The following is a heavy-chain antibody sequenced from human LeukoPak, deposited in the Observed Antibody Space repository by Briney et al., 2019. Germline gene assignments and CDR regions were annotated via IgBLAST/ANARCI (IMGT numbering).Heavy chain of an antibody. J-gene: IGHJ4*02. D-gene: IGHD5-12*01. Sequence: KASQTLSLTCTVSGGSISSGDYYWSWIRQPPGKGLEWIGYIYYSGSTYYNPSLKSRVTISVDTSKNQFSLKLSSVTAADTAVYYCARGIVDIVDTTSLYFDYWGQGTLVTVSS. CDR1: GGSISSGDYY. V-gene: IGHV4-30-4*01. CDR3: ARGIVDIVDTTSLYFDY. CDR2: IYYSGST.